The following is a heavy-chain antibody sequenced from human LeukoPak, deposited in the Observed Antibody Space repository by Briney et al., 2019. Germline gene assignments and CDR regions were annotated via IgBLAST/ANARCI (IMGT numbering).Heavy chain of an antibody. CDR1: GFTFDDYA. D-gene: IGHD3-22*01. Sequence: LPGRSLRLSCAASGFTFDDYAMHWVRQAPGKGLEWVSGISWNSGSIGYADSVKGRFTISRDNAKNSLYLQMNSLRAEDTALYYCAKDLLRGYYDSSGYYSYWGQGTLVTVSS. CDR3: AKDLLRGYYDSSGYYSY. J-gene: IGHJ4*02. CDR2: ISWNSGSI. V-gene: IGHV3-9*01.